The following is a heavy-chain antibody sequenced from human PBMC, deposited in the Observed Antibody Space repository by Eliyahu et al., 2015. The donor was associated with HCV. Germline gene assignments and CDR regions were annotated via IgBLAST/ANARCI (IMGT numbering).Heavy chain of an antibody. D-gene: IGHD1-14*01. CDR3: AKHSDGRNDFDY. CDR2: ISNDGSYK. Sequence: QVQLVESGGGVVQPGXSLRLSCAASGFXFSSXGMHWVRQAPGKGLEWVAVISNDGSYKNXADSVKGRLTISRDNSKNTLDLQMNSLRVEDTAVYYCAKHSDGRNDFDYWGQGTLVTVSS. V-gene: IGHV3-30*18. J-gene: IGHJ4*02. CDR1: GFXFSSXG.